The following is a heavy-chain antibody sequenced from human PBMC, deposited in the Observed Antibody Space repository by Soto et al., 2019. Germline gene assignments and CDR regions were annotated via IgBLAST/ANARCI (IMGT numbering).Heavy chain of an antibody. CDR1: GFTFRSYA. V-gene: IGHV3-30-3*01. CDR3: ARGDREDIAVVIGVRPGEYGVDV. D-gene: IGHD2-21*01. CDR2: ITYDGGNK. Sequence: QVQLVESGGGVVQPGRSLRLSCAASGFTFRSYAMHWVRQAPGKGLECVAVITYDGGNKFYRDYVKGRFTISRDNFRNTRSLRINSRGYEETAVYYCARGDREDIAVVIGVRPGEYGVDVWGQGTTVTVSS. J-gene: IGHJ6*02.